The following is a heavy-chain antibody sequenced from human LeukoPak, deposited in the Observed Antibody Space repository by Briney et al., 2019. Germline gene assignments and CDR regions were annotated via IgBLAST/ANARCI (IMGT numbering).Heavy chain of an antibody. CDR2: ISAYNGNT. CDR3: ARSGEYYDSSGYPY. Sequence: ASVKVSCKASGYTFTSYGISWVRRAPGQGLEWMGWISAYNGNTNYAQKLQGRVTMTTDTSTSTAYMELRSLRSDDTAVYYCARSGEYYDSSGYPYWGQGTLVTVSS. V-gene: IGHV1-18*01. D-gene: IGHD3-22*01. J-gene: IGHJ4*02. CDR1: GYTFTSYG.